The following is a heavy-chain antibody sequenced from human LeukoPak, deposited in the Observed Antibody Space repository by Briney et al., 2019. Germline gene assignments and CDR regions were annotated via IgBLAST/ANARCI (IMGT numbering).Heavy chain of an antibody. CDR3: AGGGYYYDSSGYYIY. Sequence: GASVKVSCKASGYTFTGYYMHWVRQAPGQGLEWMGWINPNSGGTNYAQKFQGRVTMTRDTSISTAYMELSRLRSDDTAVYYCAGGGYYYDSSGYYIYWGQGTLVTVSS. CDR2: INPNSGGT. J-gene: IGHJ4*02. V-gene: IGHV1-2*02. D-gene: IGHD3-22*01. CDR1: GYTFTGYY.